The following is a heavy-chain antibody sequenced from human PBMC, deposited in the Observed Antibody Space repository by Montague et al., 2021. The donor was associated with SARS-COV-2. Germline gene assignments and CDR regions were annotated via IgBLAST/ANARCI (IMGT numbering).Heavy chain of an antibody. V-gene: IGHV3-48*03. Sequence: SLRLSCAASGFTFSRHEVNWVRQAPGKGLEWVSYITSGGGIIYYADFVEGRFTISRDNAKNSLYLHMNSMRVGDTAVYYCATLARGLFNHGMDVWGQGTTVTVSS. CDR2: ITSGGGII. CDR1: GFTFSRHE. D-gene: IGHD3-10*01. J-gene: IGHJ6*02. CDR3: ATLARGLFNHGMDV.